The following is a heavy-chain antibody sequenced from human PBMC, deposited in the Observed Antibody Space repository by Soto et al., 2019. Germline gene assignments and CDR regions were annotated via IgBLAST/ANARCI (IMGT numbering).Heavy chain of an antibody. D-gene: IGHD3-10*01. CDR1: GFTFSNYW. J-gene: IGHJ6*01. CDR3: AVGGFVYGPGRRDV. CDR2: TKSDGSGT. Sequence: EVQLVESGGGLLQPGGSLTLSCTASGFTFSNYWMHWVRQAPGKGLVWVSRTKSDGSGTSYTDSVKGRFTISRDNAYNRLYLQMRNPGAEDTAVYYCAVGGFVYGPGRRDVWGKGTTVCFSS. V-gene: IGHV3-74*01.